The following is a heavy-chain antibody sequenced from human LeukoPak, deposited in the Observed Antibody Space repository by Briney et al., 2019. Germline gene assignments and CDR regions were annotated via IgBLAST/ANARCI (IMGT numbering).Heavy chain of an antibody. D-gene: IGHD3/OR15-3a*01. J-gene: IGHJ4*02. V-gene: IGHV3-23*01. Sequence: PGGSLRLSCAASGFTFTNYAMSWVRQAPGKGLEWVSAISGSGGSTSYADSVKGRFTIPRDNSKTTLYLHMKSLRAEDTAVYYCAKAIWTDYLLSYFDYWGQGTLVTGSS. CDR2: ISGSGGST. CDR3: AKAIWTDYLLSYFDY. CDR1: GFTFTNYA.